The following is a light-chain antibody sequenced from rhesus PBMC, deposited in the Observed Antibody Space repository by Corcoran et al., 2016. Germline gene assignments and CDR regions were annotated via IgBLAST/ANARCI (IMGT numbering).Light chain of an antibody. CDR3: QQYSSSPLT. V-gene: IGKV1-22*01. CDR1: PSVSSW. Sequence: DIQMTQSPSSLSASVGDTVTITCRASPSVSSWLAWYQQKPGKAPKLLIYKASTLQSGVPSRFSGSGSGTDFTLSISSMQSEDFTTYYCQQYSSSPLTFGGGTKVEIK. CDR2: KAS. J-gene: IGKJ4*01.